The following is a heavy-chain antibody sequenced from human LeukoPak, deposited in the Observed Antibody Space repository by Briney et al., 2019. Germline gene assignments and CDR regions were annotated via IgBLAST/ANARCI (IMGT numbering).Heavy chain of an antibody. V-gene: IGHV1-18*01. CDR3: AREFQTNIAARPYYYYYYYMDV. D-gene: IGHD6-6*01. CDR1: GYTFTSYG. J-gene: IGHJ6*03. CDR2: ISAYNGNT. Sequence: ASVKVSCKASGYTFTSYGISWVRPAPGQGLEWMGWISAYNGNTNYAQKLQGRVTMTTDTSTSTAYVELSSLRSEDTAVYYCAREFQTNIAARPYYYYYYYMDVWGKGTTVTVSS.